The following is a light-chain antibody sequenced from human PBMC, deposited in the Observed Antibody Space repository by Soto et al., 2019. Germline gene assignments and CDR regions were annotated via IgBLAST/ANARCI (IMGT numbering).Light chain of an antibody. CDR1: SSDVGSYKL. Sequence: QSVLTQPASVSGSPGQSITISCTGTSSDVGSYKLVSWYQQHPGKAPKLMIYEDNKRPSGVSNRFSGSKSGNTASLTISGLQAEDEADYYCCSYAGSTTYVEFGGGTKLTVL. CDR3: CSYAGSTTYVE. V-gene: IGLV2-23*01. J-gene: IGLJ2*01. CDR2: EDN.